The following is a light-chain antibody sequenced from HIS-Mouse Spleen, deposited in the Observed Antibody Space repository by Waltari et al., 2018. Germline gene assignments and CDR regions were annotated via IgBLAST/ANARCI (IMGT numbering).Light chain of an antibody. V-gene: IGLV2-23*01. J-gene: IGLJ3*02. Sequence: QSALTQPPSASGSPGQSVTISCTGTSSDVGWYNSVSWYQQHPGKAPKLMIYEGSKRPSGVSNRFSGSKSGNTASLTISGLQAEDEADYYCCSYAGSSTWVFGGGTKLTVL. CDR3: CSYAGSSTWV. CDR2: EGS. CDR1: SSDVGWYNS.